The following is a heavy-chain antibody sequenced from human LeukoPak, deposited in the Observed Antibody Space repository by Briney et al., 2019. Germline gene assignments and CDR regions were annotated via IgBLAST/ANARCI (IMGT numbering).Heavy chain of an antibody. D-gene: IGHD4-17*01. CDR2: ISYDGSNK. Sequence: GGSLRLSCAASGFTFSSYAMHWVRQAPGKGLEWVAVISYDGSNKYYADSVKGRFTISRDNSKNTLYLQMNSLRAEDTAVYYCAKDLHDYGDWGEGYWGQGTLVTVSS. CDR3: AKDLHDYGDWGEGY. CDR1: GFTFSSYA. J-gene: IGHJ4*02. V-gene: IGHV3-30-3*01.